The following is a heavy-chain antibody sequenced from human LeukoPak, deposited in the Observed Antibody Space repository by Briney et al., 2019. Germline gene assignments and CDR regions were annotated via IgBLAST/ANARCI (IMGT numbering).Heavy chain of an antibody. V-gene: IGHV1-69*04. Sequence: SVKVSCKASGGTFSSYAISWVRQAPGQGLEWMGRIIPIFGIANYAQKFQGRVTITADKSTSTAYMELSSLRSEDTAVYYCARDQVAGTGWFDYWGQGTLATVSS. J-gene: IGHJ4*02. CDR2: IIPIFGIA. CDR1: GGTFSSYA. D-gene: IGHD6-19*01. CDR3: ARDQVAGTGWFDY.